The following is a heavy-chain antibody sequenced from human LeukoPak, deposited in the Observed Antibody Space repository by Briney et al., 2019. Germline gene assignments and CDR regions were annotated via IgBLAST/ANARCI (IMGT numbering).Heavy chain of an antibody. CDR2: IKQDGSEK. D-gene: IGHD6-13*01. Sequence: GGSLRLSCAASGFTFSSYWMSWVRQAPGKGLEWVANIKQDGSEKYYVDSVKGRFTISRDNSKNTLYLQLNSLRAEDTAVYYCAPTASGITAPTDYWGQGTLVSVSS. V-gene: IGHV3-7*01. CDR3: APTASGITAPTDY. J-gene: IGHJ4*02. CDR1: GFTFSSYW.